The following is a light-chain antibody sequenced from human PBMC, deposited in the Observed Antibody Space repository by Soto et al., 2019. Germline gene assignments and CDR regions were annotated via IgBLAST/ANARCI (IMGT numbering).Light chain of an antibody. CDR3: NSYTTSSTLVV. CDR2: DVT. Sequence: QSVLTQPASVSGSPGQSNTISCTGTSSDVGAYNYVSWYQQHPGKAPKLMIYDVTNRPSGVSNRFSGSKSGNTASLTISGLQAEDEADYYCNSYTTSSTLVVFGGGTKLTVL. CDR1: SSDVGAYNY. J-gene: IGLJ2*01. V-gene: IGLV2-14*03.